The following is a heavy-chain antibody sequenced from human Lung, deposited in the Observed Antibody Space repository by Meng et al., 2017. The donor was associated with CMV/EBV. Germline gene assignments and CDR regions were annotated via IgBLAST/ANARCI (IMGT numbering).Heavy chain of an antibody. CDR1: GFTFSDNY. J-gene: IGHJ4*02. CDR3: ARAGVGTGSSGVY. D-gene: IGHD1-26*01. V-gene: IGHV3-11*06. CDR2: ISSSSSYT. Sequence: VQLVGSGGGLVKPGGSLRLSCAASGFTFSDNYMSWIRQSPGKGLEWVSYISSSSSYTNYADSVKGRFTISRDNAKNSLYLQMNSLRAEDTAVYYCARAGVGTGSSGVYWGQGTLVTVSS.